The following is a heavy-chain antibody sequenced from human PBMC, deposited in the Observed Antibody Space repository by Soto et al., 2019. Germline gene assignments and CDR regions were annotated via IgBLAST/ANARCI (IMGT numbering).Heavy chain of an antibody. CDR1: GYTFTSYG. D-gene: IGHD3-22*01. CDR3: ARGGFGSGYFRRWLLDY. Sequence: ASVKVSCKASGYTFTSYGISWVRQAPGQGLEWMGWISAYNGNTNYAQKLQGRVTMTTDTSTSSAYMELRSLRSDDTAVYYCARGGFGSGYFRRWLLDYWGQGTLVTVSS. V-gene: IGHV1-18*04. CDR2: ISAYNGNT. J-gene: IGHJ4*02.